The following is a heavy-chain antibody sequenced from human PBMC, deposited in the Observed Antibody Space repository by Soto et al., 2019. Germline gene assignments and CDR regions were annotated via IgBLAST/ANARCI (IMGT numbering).Heavy chain of an antibody. J-gene: IGHJ4*02. D-gene: IGHD6-13*01. V-gene: IGHV3-30*18. CDR1: GFTFSSYG. CDR2: ISYDGSNK. Sequence: VQLVESGGGVVQPGRSLRLSCAASGFTFSSYGMHWIRQAPGKGLEWVAVISYDGSNKYYADSVKGRFTISRDNSKNTLYLQMNSLIAEDTAVYYCAKDVAAAGTGDYWGQGTLVTVSS. CDR3: AKDVAAAGTGDY.